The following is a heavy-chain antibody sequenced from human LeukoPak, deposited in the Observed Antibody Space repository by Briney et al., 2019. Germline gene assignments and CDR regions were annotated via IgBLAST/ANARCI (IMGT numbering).Heavy chain of an antibody. D-gene: IGHD1-26*01. CDR3: ARGGRELPSDY. CDR1: GFTLSSYA. V-gene: IGHV3-30*04. Sequence: GGSLRLSCAASGFTLSSYAMHWVRQAPGKGLEWVAVISYDGNNKYYADSVKGRFTISRDNSKNTLYLQMNSLRSEDTAVYYCARGGRELPSDYWGQGTLVTVSS. J-gene: IGHJ4*02. CDR2: ISYDGNNK.